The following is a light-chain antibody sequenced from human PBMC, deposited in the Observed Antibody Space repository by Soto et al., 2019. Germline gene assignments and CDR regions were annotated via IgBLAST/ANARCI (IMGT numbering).Light chain of an antibody. V-gene: IGLV2-14*01. CDR1: SSDLAIYNY. CDR2: QVT. Sequence: QSVLTQPASVSGSPGQSITISCTGTSSDLAIYNYVSWYQQQPGKAPKLMIYQVTNRPSGVSNRFSGSRSGNTASLTISGLQAEDEADYYCSSYTDSSTPVFGTGTKVTVL. CDR3: SSYTDSSTPV. J-gene: IGLJ1*01.